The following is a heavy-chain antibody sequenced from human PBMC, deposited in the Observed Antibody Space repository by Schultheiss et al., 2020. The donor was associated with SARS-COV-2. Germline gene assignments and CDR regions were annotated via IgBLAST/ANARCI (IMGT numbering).Heavy chain of an antibody. V-gene: IGHV3-21*01. CDR3: ARDGWATVTTFYSSFNYYYYYGMDV. Sequence: GGSLRLSCAASGFMFNTNGMHWVRQAPGKGLEWVSSISSSSSYIYYADSVKGRFTISRDNAKNSLYLQMNSLRAEDTAVYYCARDGWATVTTFYSSFNYYYYYGMDVWGQGTTVTVSS. D-gene: IGHD4-17*01. CDR2: ISSSSSYI. CDR1: GFMFNTNG. J-gene: IGHJ6*02.